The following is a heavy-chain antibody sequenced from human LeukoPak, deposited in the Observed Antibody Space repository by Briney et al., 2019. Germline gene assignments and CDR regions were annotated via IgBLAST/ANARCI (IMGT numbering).Heavy chain of an antibody. CDR2: INHSGST. CDR1: GGSFSGYY. CDR3: ARGLAPDRYYDYVWGSYRHAFDI. D-gene: IGHD3-16*01. J-gene: IGHJ3*02. V-gene: IGHV4-34*01. Sequence: PSETLSLTCAVYGGSFSGYYWSWIRQPPGKGLEWIGEINHSGSTNYNPSLKSRVTISVDTSKNQFSLKLSSVTAADTAVYYCARGLAPDRYYDYVWGSYRHAFDIWGQGTMVTVSS.